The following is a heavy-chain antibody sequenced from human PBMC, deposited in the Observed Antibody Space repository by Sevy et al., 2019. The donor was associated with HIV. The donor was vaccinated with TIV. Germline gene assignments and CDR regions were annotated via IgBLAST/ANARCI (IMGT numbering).Heavy chain of an antibody. CDR2: IYSGGST. D-gene: IGHD6-19*01. Sequence: GGSLRLSCAASGFTVSSNYMSWVRQAPGKGLEWVSVIYSGGSTYYADSVKGRFTISTDNSKNTLYLQMNSLRAEDTAVYYCARSVSSGWYDYWGQGTLVTVSS. J-gene: IGHJ4*02. CDR3: ARSVSSGWYDY. CDR1: GFTVSSNY. V-gene: IGHV3-53*01.